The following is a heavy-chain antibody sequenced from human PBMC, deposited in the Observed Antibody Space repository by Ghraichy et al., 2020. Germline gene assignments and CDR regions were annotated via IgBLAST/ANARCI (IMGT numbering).Heavy chain of an antibody. J-gene: IGHJ6*02. CDR3: ARGPYARGLYYYYGMDV. Sequence: ASVKVSCKASGYTFTGYYMHWVRQAPGQGLEWMGWINPNSGGTNYAQKFQGWVTMTRDTSISTAYMELSRLRSDDTAVYYCARGPYARGLYYYYGMDVWGQGTTVTVSS. CDR1: GYTFTGYY. V-gene: IGHV1-2*04. CDR2: INPNSGGT. D-gene: IGHD2-8*01.